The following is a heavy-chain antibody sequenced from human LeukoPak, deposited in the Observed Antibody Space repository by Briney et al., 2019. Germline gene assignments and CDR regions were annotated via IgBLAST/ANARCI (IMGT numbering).Heavy chain of an antibody. D-gene: IGHD3-22*01. Sequence: LSLTCTVSGGSISSSSYYWGWVRQAPGKGLEWVAVISYDGSNKYYADSVKGRFTISRDNSKNTLYLQMNSLRAEDTAVYYCARGLYYDSSGYYYWGQGTLVTVSS. V-gene: IGHV3-30*03. J-gene: IGHJ4*02. CDR3: ARGLYYDSSGYYY. CDR2: ISYDGSNK. CDR1: GGSISSSSYY.